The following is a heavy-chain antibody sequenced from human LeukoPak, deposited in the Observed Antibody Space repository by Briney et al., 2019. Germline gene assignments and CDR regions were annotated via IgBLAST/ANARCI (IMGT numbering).Heavy chain of an antibody. D-gene: IGHD2-2*01. V-gene: IGHV3-30*18. CDR3: AKDSRDIVVIPGSGMDV. J-gene: IGHJ6*02. CDR1: GFTFSSYG. Sequence: GGSLRLSCAASGFTFSSYGMHWVRQAPGKELEWVAVISYEGGNEYYADSVKGRFTISRDNSKSTLYLQMNSLRLEDTAVYYCAKDSRDIVVIPGSGMDVWGQGTTVTVSS. CDR2: ISYEGGNE.